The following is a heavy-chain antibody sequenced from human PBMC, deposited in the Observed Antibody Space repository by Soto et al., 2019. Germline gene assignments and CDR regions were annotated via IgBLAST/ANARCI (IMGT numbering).Heavy chain of an antibody. Sequence: QVHLVQSGADVRKSGSSVRVSCTASGGGTLSNDGISWVRQAPGQGLEWLGRIIPFFGTPDYSQSFQGRPNDTGGPSTGHVYMALGSLNSGGPGRDYWAREVVAEETGGAFDSWGQGTLVTVSS. J-gene: IGHJ4*02. CDR2: IIPFFGTP. D-gene: IGHD2-15*01. CDR1: GGGTLSNDG. CDR3: AREVVAEETGGAFDS. V-gene: IGHV1-69*01.